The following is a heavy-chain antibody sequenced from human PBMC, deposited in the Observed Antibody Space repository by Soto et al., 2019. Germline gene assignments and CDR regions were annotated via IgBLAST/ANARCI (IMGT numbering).Heavy chain of an antibody. CDR2: INHSGST. CDR1: GGSFSGYY. CDR3: ARGVPRAAAGTNWFDP. V-gene: IGHV4-34*01. D-gene: IGHD6-13*01. Sequence: SETLSLTCAVYGGSFSGYYWSWIRQPPGKGLEWIGEINHSGSTNYNPSLKSRVTISVDTSKNQFSLKLSSVTAADTAVYYCARGVPRAAAGTNWFDPWGQGTLVTVSS. J-gene: IGHJ5*02.